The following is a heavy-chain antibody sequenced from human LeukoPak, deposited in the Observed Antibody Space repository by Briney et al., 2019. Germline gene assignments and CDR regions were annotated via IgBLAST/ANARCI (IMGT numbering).Heavy chain of an antibody. Sequence: ASVKVSCKASGYTFTGYYMHWVRQAPGQGLEWMGWINPNSGGTNYAQKFQGRVTMTRDTSISTAYMELSRLRSDDTAVYYCARGTAMIVLGGYYFDYWGQGTLVTVSS. J-gene: IGHJ4*02. D-gene: IGHD3-22*01. CDR3: ARGTAMIVLGGYYFDY. CDR2: INPNSGGT. CDR1: GYTFTGYY. V-gene: IGHV1-2*02.